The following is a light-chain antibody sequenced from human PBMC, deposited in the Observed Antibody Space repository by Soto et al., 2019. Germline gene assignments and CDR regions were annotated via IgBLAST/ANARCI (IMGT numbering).Light chain of an antibody. CDR2: AAS. CDR3: QQSYRTPIA. Sequence: DIQLTQNRSSLCAAVGDRVTLTCRASQSISNYLNWYQQKPVKAPKVLIYAASNLQSGVPSRFSGSGSGTHLTLTISLLLPEDFASYYRQQSYRTPIALGQGTRLEIK. V-gene: IGKV1-39*01. J-gene: IGKJ5*01. CDR1: QSISNY.